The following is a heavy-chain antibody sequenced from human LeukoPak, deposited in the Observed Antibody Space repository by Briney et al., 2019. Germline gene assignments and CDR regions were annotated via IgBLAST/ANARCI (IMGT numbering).Heavy chain of an antibody. CDR1: GYSFTTYW. Sequence: GESLKISCKGSGYSFTTYWIGWVRQLPGKGLEWMGIIYPGDSDARYRPSFQGRVTISADKSISTAYLQWSTLKASDTAVYYCATPTLVTIGEYLFDYWGQGTLVTVSS. CDR2: IYPGDSDA. V-gene: IGHV5-51*01. J-gene: IGHJ4*02. CDR3: ATPTLVTIGEYLFDY. D-gene: IGHD4-23*01.